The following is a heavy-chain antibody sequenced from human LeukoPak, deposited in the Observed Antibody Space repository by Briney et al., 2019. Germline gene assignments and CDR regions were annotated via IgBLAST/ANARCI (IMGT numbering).Heavy chain of an antibody. V-gene: IGHV3-15*01. Sequence: VGSLRLSCAASGFTFSNAWMSWVRQAPGKGLEWVGRIKSKTDGGTTDYAAPVKGRFTISRDDSKSTLYLQMNSLKTEDTAVYYCTTGYCSGGSCYSSYFDYWGQGTLVTVSS. D-gene: IGHD2-15*01. CDR3: TTGYCSGGSCYSSYFDY. CDR1: GFTFSNAW. CDR2: IKSKTDGGTT. J-gene: IGHJ4*02.